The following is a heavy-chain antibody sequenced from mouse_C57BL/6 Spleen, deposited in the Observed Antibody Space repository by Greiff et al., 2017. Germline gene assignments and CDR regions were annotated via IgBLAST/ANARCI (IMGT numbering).Heavy chain of an antibody. D-gene: IGHD2-10*01. Sequence: VQLQQSGTVLARPGASVKMSCKTSGYTFTSYWMHWVKQRPGQGLEWIGAIYPGNSDTSYNQKFKGKAKLTAVTSASTAYMELSSLTKEDSAVYYCTDSPYWYLWGMDYWGQGTSVTVSS. CDR1: GYTFTSYW. V-gene: IGHV1-5*01. CDR3: TDSPYWYLWGMDY. CDR2: IYPGNSDT. J-gene: IGHJ4*01.